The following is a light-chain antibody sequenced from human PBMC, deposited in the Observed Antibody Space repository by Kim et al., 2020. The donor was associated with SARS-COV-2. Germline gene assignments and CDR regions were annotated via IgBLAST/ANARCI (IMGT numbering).Light chain of an antibody. V-gene: IGLV3-1*01. J-gene: IGLJ1*01. CDR3: QAWDSSTAV. CDR2: QDA. CDR1: KLGDKY. Sequence: SYELTQPPSVSVSPGQTASITRSGHKLGDKYACWYQQKPGQSPVLVIYQDAKRPSGIPERFSGTNSRNTATLTISGTQAMDEADYYCQAWDSSTAVFGTGTKVTVL.